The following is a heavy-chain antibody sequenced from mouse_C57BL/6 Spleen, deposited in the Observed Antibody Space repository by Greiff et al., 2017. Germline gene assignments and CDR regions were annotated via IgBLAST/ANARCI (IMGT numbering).Heavy chain of an antibody. D-gene: IGHD2-5*01. Sequence: QVQLKQPGAELVKPGASVKLSCKASGYTFTSYWMHWVKQRPGQGLEWIGMIHPNSGSTNYNEKFKSKATLTVDKSSSTAYMQLSSLTSEDSAVYYCARAPAYYSNLYYFDYWGQGTTLTVSS. CDR3: ARAPAYYSNLYYFDY. J-gene: IGHJ2*01. V-gene: IGHV1-64*01. CDR1: GYTFTSYW. CDR2: IHPNSGST.